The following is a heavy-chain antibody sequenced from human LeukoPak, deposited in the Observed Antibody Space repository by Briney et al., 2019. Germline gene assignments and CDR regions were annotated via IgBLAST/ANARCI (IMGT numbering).Heavy chain of an antibody. Sequence: GGSLRLSCAASGXTVSNNYMSWVRQAPGKGLEWVSVMYSSGTTNDADSVKGRFTISRDNSKNTLYLEMNSLRAEDTALYYCATGGEPAAGAFDIWGQGTVVTVSS. CDR1: GXTVSNNY. CDR3: ATGGEPAAGAFDI. CDR2: MYSSGTT. V-gene: IGHV3-66*01. D-gene: IGHD6-13*01. J-gene: IGHJ3*02.